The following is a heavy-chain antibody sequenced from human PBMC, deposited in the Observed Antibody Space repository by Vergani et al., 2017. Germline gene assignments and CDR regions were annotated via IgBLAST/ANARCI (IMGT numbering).Heavy chain of an antibody. J-gene: IGHJ4*02. Sequence: QVQLQESGPGLVKPSETLSLTCTVSGGPISSYYWRWIRPPPGKGLEWIGYIYYSGSTNYNPSLKSRVTISVDTSKNQFSLKLSSVTAADTAVYYCVREQQLAYYFDYWGQGTLVTVSS. D-gene: IGHD6-13*01. CDR3: VREQQLAYYFDY. CDR1: GGPISSYY. CDR2: IYYSGST. V-gene: IGHV4-59*01.